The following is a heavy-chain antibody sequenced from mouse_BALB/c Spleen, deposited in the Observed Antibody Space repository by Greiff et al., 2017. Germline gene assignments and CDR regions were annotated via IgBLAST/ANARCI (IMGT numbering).Heavy chain of an antibody. CDR1: GYSITSGYY. CDR2: ISYDGSN. Sequence: EVQVVESGPGLVKPSQSLSLTCSVTGYSITSGYYWNWIRQFPGNKLEWMGYISYDGSNNYNPSLKNRISITRDTSKNQFFLKLNSVTTEDTATYYCASHYDYERAMDYWGQGTSVTVSS. J-gene: IGHJ4*01. D-gene: IGHD2-4*01. V-gene: IGHV3-6*02. CDR3: ASHYDYERAMDY.